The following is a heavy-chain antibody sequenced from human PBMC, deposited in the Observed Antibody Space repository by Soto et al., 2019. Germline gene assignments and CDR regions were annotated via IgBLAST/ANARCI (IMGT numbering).Heavy chain of an antibody. V-gene: IGHV4-30-4*01. J-gene: IGHJ2*01. Sequence: QVQLQESGPGLVKPSQTLSLTCTVSGGSISSGDYYWSWIRQPPGKGLEWIGYIYYSGSTYYNPSPKRRVTISVDXLKXQXSLKLSAVTAADTAVYYCARSGRYYYDSSGRGYFDLWGRGTLVTVSS. CDR2: IYYSGST. CDR3: ARSGRYYYDSSGRGYFDL. D-gene: IGHD3-22*01. CDR1: GGSISSGDYY.